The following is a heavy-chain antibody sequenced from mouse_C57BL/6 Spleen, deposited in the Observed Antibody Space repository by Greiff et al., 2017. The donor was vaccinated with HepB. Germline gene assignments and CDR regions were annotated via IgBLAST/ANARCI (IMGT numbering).Heavy chain of an antibody. J-gene: IGHJ1*03. Sequence: EVQLQQSGPELVKPGASVKIPCKASGYTFTDYNMDWVKQSHGKSLEWIGDINPNNGGTIYNQKFKGKATLTVDKSSSTAYMELRSLTSEDTAVYYCARGNDYGSRGWYFDVWGTGTTVTVSS. V-gene: IGHV1-18*01. CDR3: ARGNDYGSRGWYFDV. CDR2: INPNNGGT. CDR1: GYTFTDYN. D-gene: IGHD1-1*01.